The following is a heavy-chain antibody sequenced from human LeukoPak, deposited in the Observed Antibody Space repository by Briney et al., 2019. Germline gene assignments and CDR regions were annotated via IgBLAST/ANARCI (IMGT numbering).Heavy chain of an antibody. CDR2: IITDGSST. V-gene: IGHV3-74*01. CDR1: GFTFSSYW. J-gene: IGHJ3*02. Sequence: GGSLRLSCAASGFTFSSYWMHWVRQAPGKGLVWVSRIITDGSSTSYADSVKGRFTISRDNAKNTLYLQMNSLRAEDTAVYYCAKDRLPYYDYVWGSRPGAFDIWGQGTMVTVSS. D-gene: IGHD3-16*01. CDR3: AKDRLPYYDYVWGSRPGAFDI.